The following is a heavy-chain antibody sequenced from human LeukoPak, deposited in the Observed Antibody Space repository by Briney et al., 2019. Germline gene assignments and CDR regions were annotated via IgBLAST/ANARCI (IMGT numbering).Heavy chain of an antibody. Sequence: GGSLRLSCAASGFSFGTYWMSWVRQAPGKGLEWVINISQDGSGKNYADSVEGRFTISRDNAKNSLFLQMNSLRAEDTVIYYCARSLTTLTYEGYWGQGTLVTVSS. CDR3: ARSLTTLTYEGY. D-gene: IGHD1-1*01. CDR1: GFSFGTYW. J-gene: IGHJ4*02. CDR2: ISQDGSGK. V-gene: IGHV3-7*01.